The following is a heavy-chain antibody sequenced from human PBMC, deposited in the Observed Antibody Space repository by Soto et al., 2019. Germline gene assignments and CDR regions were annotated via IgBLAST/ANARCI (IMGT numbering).Heavy chain of an antibody. J-gene: IGHJ4*02. D-gene: IGHD2-15*01. Sequence: QVQLVQSGAEVKKPGASVKVSCKASGYTFTSYDINWVRQATGQGLEWMGWMNPNSGNTGYAQKFQGRVTMTRNTSISTAYMQPSSLRSEDTAVYYCARGQDDSGGGNPDANGYWGQGTLVTVSS. CDR3: ARGQDDSGGGNPDANGY. CDR1: GYTFTSYD. CDR2: MNPNSGNT. V-gene: IGHV1-8*01.